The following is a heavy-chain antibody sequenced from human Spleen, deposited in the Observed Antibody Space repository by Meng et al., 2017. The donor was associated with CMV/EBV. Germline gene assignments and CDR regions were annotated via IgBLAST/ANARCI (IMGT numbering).Heavy chain of an antibody. CDR1: GFTFSSYS. J-gene: IGHJ4*02. Sequence: GESLKISCAASGFTFSSYSMNWVRQAPGKGLEWVSYISSSGSTIYYADSVKGRFTISRDNAKNSLYLQMNSLRAEDTAVYYCARTYCSSTSCYCDYWGQGTLVTVSS. D-gene: IGHD2-2*01. V-gene: IGHV3-48*04. CDR2: ISSSGSTI. CDR3: ARTYCSSTSCYCDY.